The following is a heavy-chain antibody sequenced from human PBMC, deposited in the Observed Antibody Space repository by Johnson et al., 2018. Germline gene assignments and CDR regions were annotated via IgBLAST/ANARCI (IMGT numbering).Heavy chain of an antibody. CDR1: GGSISSYY. D-gene: IGHD1-1*01. Sequence: QVQLQESGPGLVKPSETLSLTCTVSGGSISSYYWSWVRQPPGKGLKWIGYIYYSGSTNYNPSLKSRVTISVDTSKNQFSLKLSSLTAADTAVYYCARGGTSRLNEFDIWGQGTMVTVSS. CDR2: IYYSGST. CDR3: ARGGTSRLNEFDI. V-gene: IGHV4-59*01. J-gene: IGHJ3*02.